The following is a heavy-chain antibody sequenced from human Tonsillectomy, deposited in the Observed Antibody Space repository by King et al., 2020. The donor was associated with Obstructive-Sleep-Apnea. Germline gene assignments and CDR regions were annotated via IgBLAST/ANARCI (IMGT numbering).Heavy chain of an antibody. CDR1: GYSFTTYG. J-gene: IGHJ4*02. CDR2: ISTFNGNT. Sequence: QLVQSGAEVKKPGASVKVSCRTSGYSFTTYGISWLRQAPGQGPEWMGWISTFNGNTKDAQKFQGRVTMTADKATSTAYMELRSLRSDDTAVYYCAIGYHYDSSGYYYGAYWGQGTLVTVSS. D-gene: IGHD3-22*01. V-gene: IGHV1-18*04. CDR3: AIGYHYDSSGYYYGAY.